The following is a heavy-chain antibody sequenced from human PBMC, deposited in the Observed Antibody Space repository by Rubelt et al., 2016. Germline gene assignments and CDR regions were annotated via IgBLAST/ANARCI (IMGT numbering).Heavy chain of an antibody. J-gene: IGHJ4*02. CDR3: ARGNYDRSGYLDY. CDR1: GFTFRNYG. V-gene: IGHV3-33*01. Sequence: VQLVESGGGVVQPGRSLRLSCATSGFTFRNYGMHWVRQAPGKGLEWVAVIWWDGSNKYYADSVKGRFTVSRDNSRKKVDRQMNSLRDEATAVYYCARGNYDRSGYLDYWAREPWSPSPQ. CDR2: IWWDGSNK. D-gene: IGHD3-22*01.